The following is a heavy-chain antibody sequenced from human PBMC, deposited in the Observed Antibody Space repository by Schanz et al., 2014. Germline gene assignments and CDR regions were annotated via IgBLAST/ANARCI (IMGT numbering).Heavy chain of an antibody. D-gene: IGHD2-15*01. CDR1: GFPFNEYG. CDR2: ITTGGNT. Sequence: EVQLVESGGGLVQPGRSLRLSCAASGFPFNEYGMLWVRQTPGKGLEWVSSITTGGNTYYRDSVKGRFIVSRDNSKNTLYLEMNRLRVDDTAVYYCSKDKQGSRSDDSWGQGTLVTVSS. CDR3: SKDKQGSRSDDS. J-gene: IGHJ5*01. V-gene: IGHV3-23*04.